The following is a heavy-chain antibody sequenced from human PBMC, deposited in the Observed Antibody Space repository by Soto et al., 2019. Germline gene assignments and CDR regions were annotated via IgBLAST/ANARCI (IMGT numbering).Heavy chain of an antibody. CDR1: GGSISSYY. D-gene: IGHD6-13*01. CDR2: TYYSGST. Sequence: SETLSLTCTVSGGSISSYYWSWIRQPPGKGLEWIGYTYYSGSTNYNPSLKSRVTISVDTSKNQFSLKLSSVTAADTAVYYCASWGIAAAGYNWFDPWGQGTLVTVPQ. CDR3: ASWGIAAAGYNWFDP. V-gene: IGHV4-59*08. J-gene: IGHJ5*02.